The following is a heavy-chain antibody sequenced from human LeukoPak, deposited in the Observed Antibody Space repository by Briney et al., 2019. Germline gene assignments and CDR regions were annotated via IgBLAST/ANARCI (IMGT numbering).Heavy chain of an antibody. Sequence: SETLSLTCAVYGGSFSGYYWGWIRQPPGKGLEWIGEINHSGSTNYNPSLKSRVTISVDTSKNQFSLKLSSVTAADTAVYYCARGTRNFDYWGQGTLVTVSS. V-gene: IGHV4-34*01. CDR2: INHSGST. D-gene: IGHD1-14*01. J-gene: IGHJ4*02. CDR3: ARGTRNFDY. CDR1: GGSFSGYY.